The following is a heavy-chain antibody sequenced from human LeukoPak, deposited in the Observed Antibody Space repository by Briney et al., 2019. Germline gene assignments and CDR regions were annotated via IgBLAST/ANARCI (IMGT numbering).Heavy chain of an antibody. V-gene: IGHV4-59*01. CDR3: ARGVYIAAAQYGY. D-gene: IGHD6-13*01. CDR1: GGSINNYY. Sequence: PSETLSLTCTVSGGSINNYYWSWVRQPPGAGLEWLAYIYYTGSTNYNPSLKSRVTISVDTSKNQFSLKLSSVTAADTAVYYCARGVYIAAAQYGYWGQGTLVTVSS. CDR2: IYYTGST. J-gene: IGHJ4*02.